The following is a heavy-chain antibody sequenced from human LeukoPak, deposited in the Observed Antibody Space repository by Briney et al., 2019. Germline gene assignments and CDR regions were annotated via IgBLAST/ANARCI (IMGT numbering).Heavy chain of an antibody. CDR1: GFTFSNYS. CDR2: ISPSSHYI. V-gene: IGHV3-21*01. J-gene: IGHJ6*02. Sequence: PGGSLRLSCAGSGFTFSNYSINWVRQAPGKGLEWVSSISPSSHYIYYADSVRGRFTISRDNAKNSLYLQMNSLRAEDTAVYYCASEGMDVWGQGTTVTVSS. CDR3: ASEGMDV.